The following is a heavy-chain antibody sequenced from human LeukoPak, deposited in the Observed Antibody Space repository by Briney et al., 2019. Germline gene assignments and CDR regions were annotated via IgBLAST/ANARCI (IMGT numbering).Heavy chain of an antibody. CDR3: AKDNGDFSFDY. CDR1: GFTFDDYA. J-gene: IGHJ4*02. D-gene: IGHD4-17*01. V-gene: IGHV3-9*03. Sequence: GGSLRLSCATSGFTFDDYAMHWVRQAPGKGLEWVSGISWNSKSIDYADSVKGRFTISRDNAKNSLYLQMNSLRAEDMALYCCAKDNGDFSFDYWGQGALVTVSS. CDR2: ISWNSKSI.